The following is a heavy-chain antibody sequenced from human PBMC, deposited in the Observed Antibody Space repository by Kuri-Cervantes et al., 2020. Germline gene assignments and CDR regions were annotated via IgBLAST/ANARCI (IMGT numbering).Heavy chain of an antibody. CDR1: GGSFSGYY. J-gene: IGHJ4*02. CDR2: INHSGST. Sequence: SQTLSLTCAVYGGSFSGYYWSWIRQPPGKGLEWIGEINHSGSTNYNPSLKSRVTISVDTSKNQFSLKLSSVTAADTAVYYCSRFQDKQWLAVGYWGKGTLVTVSS. D-gene: IGHD6-19*01. CDR3: SRFQDKQWLAVGY. V-gene: IGHV4-34*01.